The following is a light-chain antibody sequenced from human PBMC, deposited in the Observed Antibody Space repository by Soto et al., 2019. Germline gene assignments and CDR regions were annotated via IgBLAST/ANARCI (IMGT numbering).Light chain of an antibody. CDR3: EHHTSLPFS. CDR2: AAS. V-gene: IGKV3-15*01. J-gene: IGKJ3*01. Sequence: EIVMTQSPATLSVSPGERATLSCRASQAVSSNLAWYKQKPGQATRLLIYAASTRAAGMSDRFSGSGSGTGFTLTCTSPQSEDFSVYSSEHHTSLPFSFDPGTKVDI. CDR1: QAVSSN.